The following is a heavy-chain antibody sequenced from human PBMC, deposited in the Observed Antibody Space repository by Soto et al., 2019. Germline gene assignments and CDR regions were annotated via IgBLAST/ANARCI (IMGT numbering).Heavy chain of an antibody. V-gene: IGHV4-59*12. CDR3: ATSSDEWYFDY. D-gene: IGHD3-3*01. Sequence: SETLSLTCTVSGGSISSYYWSWIRQPPGKGLEWIGYIYYSGSTNYNPSLKSRVTISVDTSKNQFSLKLSSVTAADTAVYYCATSSDEWYFDYWGQGTLVTVSS. CDR1: GGSISSYY. J-gene: IGHJ4*02. CDR2: IYYSGST.